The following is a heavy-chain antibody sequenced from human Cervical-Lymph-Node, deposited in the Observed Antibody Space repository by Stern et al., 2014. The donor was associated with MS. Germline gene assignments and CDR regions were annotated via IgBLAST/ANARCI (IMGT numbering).Heavy chain of an antibody. CDR2: ISASYGNT. Sequence: QVQLVQSGAEVKKPGASVKVSCKASGYTFSSYGFSWVRQAPGQGLEWMGLISASYGNTNYAQNLQGRVTMTIDTSTSTAYMELRSLRSDDTAVYYCARSRESMIVLRGKSRHWIDYWGQGTLVTVSS. D-gene: IGHD3-22*01. CDR1: GYTFSSYG. V-gene: IGHV1-18*01. J-gene: IGHJ4*02. CDR3: ARSRESMIVLRGKSRHWIDY.